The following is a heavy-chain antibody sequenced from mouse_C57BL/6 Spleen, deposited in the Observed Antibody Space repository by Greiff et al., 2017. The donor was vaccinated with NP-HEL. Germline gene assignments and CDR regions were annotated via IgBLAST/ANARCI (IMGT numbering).Heavy chain of an antibody. D-gene: IGHD1-1*01. J-gene: IGHJ1*03. CDR3: ARRGDYYGSSYVWYFDV. Sequence: QVQLQQPGAELVKPGASVKLSCKASGYTFTSYWMHWVKQRPGQGLEWIGMIHPNSGSTNYNEKFKSKATLTVDKSSSTAYMQLSSLTSEDSAVYYCARRGDYYGSSYVWYFDVWGTGTTVTVSS. CDR2: IHPNSGST. CDR1: GYTFTSYW. V-gene: IGHV1-64*01.